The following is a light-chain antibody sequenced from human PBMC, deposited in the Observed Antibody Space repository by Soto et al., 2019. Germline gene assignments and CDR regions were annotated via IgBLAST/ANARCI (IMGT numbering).Light chain of an antibody. CDR2: AVI. J-gene: IGLJ3*02. CDR1: SSFVGTYNP. V-gene: IGLV2-23*02. Sequence: QSALAQPASVSGSPGQSITISCTATSSFVGTYNPASWYQQHPGKAPELLIYAVIERPTGVSNRFSGSKSGNTASLTISGFQAEDEADYYCCSYAGADAILLFGGGTKLTVL. CDR3: CSYAGADAILL.